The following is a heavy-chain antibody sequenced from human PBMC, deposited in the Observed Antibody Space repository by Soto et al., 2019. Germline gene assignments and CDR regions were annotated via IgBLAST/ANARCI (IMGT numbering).Heavy chain of an antibody. CDR3: ARDRRTSYFDY. J-gene: IGHJ4*02. V-gene: IGHV3-33*01. CDR2: IWYDGSNK. D-gene: IGHD1-1*01. CDR1: GFTFSSYG. Sequence: QVQRVESGGGVVQPGRSLRLSCAASGFTFSSYGMHWVRQAPGKGLEWVAVIWYDGSNKYYADSVKGRFTISRDNSKNTLYLQMNSLRAEDTAVYYCARDRRTSYFDYWGQGTLVTVSS.